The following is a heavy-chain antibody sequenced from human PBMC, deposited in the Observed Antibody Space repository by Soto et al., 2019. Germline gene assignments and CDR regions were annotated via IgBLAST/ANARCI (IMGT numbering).Heavy chain of an antibody. J-gene: IGHJ4*02. V-gene: IGHV4-39*02. CDR3: AREGGRYCTGGSCQVDY. Sequence: QLQLQESGPGLVKPSETLSLTCTVSGGSISSSSYYWGWIRQPPGKGLEWIGSIYYNGNTYYTPSLKSRVTISVDTSKNQFSLKLSSVTAADTAVYYCAREGGRYCTGGSCQVDYWGQGTLVTVSS. CDR2: IYYNGNT. CDR1: GGSISSSSYY. D-gene: IGHD2-15*01.